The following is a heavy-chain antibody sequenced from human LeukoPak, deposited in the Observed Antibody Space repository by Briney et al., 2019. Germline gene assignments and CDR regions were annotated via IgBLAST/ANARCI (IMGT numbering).Heavy chain of an antibody. J-gene: IGHJ4*02. CDR1: GGTISSYD. CDR2: IYYSGST. D-gene: IGHD3-10*01. CDR3: ARVSLGMVRGVMYYFDY. Sequence: PSETLSLTCTVSGGTISSYDWSWIRQPPGKGLEWIGYIYYSGSTNYNPSLKSRVTISVNTSKNQFSLKLSSVTAADTAVYYCARVSLGMVRGVMYYFDYWGQGTLVTVSS. V-gene: IGHV4-59*01.